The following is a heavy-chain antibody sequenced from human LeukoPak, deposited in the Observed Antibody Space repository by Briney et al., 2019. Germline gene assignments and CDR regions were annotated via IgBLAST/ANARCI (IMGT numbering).Heavy chain of an antibody. V-gene: IGHV1-69*05. J-gene: IGHJ3*02. CDR1: GGTFSSYA. Sequence: SVKVSCKASGGTFSSYAISWVRQAPGQGLEWMGGIIPIFGTANYAQKFQGRVTITTDESTSTAYMELSSLRSEDTAVYYCASTGYDPEGAFDIWGQGTMVTVSS. D-gene: IGHD1-14*01. CDR3: ASTGYDPEGAFDI. CDR2: IIPIFGTA.